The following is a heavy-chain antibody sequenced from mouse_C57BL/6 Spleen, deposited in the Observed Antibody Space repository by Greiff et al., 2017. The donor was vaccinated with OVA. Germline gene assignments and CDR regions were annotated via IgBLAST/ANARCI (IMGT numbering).Heavy chain of an antibody. CDR1: GFTFSDYG. CDR3: ARPSRGSRRNYYAMDY. CDR2: ISSGSSTI. J-gene: IGHJ4*01. V-gene: IGHV5-17*01. Sequence: EVQVVESGGGLVKPGGSLKLSCAASGFTFSDYGMHWVRQAPEKGLEWVAYISSGSSTIYYADTVKGRFTISRDNAKNTLFLQMTSLRSEDTAMYYCARPSRGSRRNYYAMDYWGQGTSVTVSS. D-gene: IGHD1-1*01.